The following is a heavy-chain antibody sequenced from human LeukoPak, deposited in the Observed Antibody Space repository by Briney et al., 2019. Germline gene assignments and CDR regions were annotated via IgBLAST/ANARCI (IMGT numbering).Heavy chain of an antibody. Sequence: GGSLRLSCAASGFTFSPQNMIWARQAPGKGLEWVAYISTSGDSTKYADSVEGRFTISRDNAENSLYLLMNSLRVEDTAVYYCVKNGWLDYWGQGILVTVSS. CDR1: GFTFSPQN. D-gene: IGHD6-19*01. CDR2: ISTSGDST. CDR3: VKNGWLDY. V-gene: IGHV3-21*06. J-gene: IGHJ4*02.